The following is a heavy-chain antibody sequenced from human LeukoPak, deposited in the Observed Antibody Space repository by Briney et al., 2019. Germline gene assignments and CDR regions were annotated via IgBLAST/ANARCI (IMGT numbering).Heavy chain of an antibody. CDR2: INPGGSNT. J-gene: IGHJ4*02. V-gene: IGHV1-46*01. CDR1: GYTFTGYY. CDR3: ARSPVGAFYYFDF. D-gene: IGHD1-26*01. Sequence: GASVKVSCKASGYTFTGYYIHWVRQAPGQGLEWMGIINPGGSNTNYAQKFQGRVTMTRDTSTSTAYMELSSLRSEDTAVYYCARSPVGAFYYFDFWGQGTLVTVSS.